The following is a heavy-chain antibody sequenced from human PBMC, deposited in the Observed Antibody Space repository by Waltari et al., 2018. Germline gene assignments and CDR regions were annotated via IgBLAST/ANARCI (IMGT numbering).Heavy chain of an antibody. CDR2: ISVNSGSR. CDR3: AKDALGSSSWQKYFQH. J-gene: IGHJ1*01. D-gene: IGHD6-13*01. V-gene: IGHV3-9*01. CDR1: GFTFDDYA. Sequence: EVQLVESGGGLVQPGRSLRLSCAASGFTFDDYAMHWVRQAPGKGLEWVSGISVNSGSRGYADSVKGRFTISRDNAKNSLYLQMNSLRAEDTALYYCAKDALGSSSWQKYFQHWGQGTLVTVSS.